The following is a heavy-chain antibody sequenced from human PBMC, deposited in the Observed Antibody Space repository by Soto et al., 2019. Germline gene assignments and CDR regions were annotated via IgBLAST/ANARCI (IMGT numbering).Heavy chain of an antibody. V-gene: IGHV3-30*03. CDR2: ISYDGSSK. J-gene: IGHJ4*02. D-gene: IGHD6-19*01. CDR3: ARGSLVYSSGWYYFDY. Sequence: PGGSLRLSCAASGFTFSSYGMHWVRQAPGKGLEWVAVISYDGSSKYYADSVKGRFTISRDNAKNTLYLQMNSLRAEDTAVYYCARGSLVYSSGWYYFDYWGQGTLVTVSS. CDR1: GFTFSSYG.